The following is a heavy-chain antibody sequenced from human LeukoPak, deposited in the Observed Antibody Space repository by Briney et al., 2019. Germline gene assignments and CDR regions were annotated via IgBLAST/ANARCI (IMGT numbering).Heavy chain of an antibody. J-gene: IGHJ4*02. CDR3: AKDANHYDFWSGYNGDY. D-gene: IGHD3-3*01. V-gene: IGHV3-23*01. Sequence: GGSLRLSCAASGFTFSSYAMSWVRQAPGKGLEWVSAISGSGNTYYADSVKGRFTISRDNSKNTLYLQMNSLRAEDTAVYYCAKDANHYDFWSGYNGDYWGQGTLVTVSS. CDR1: GFTFSSYA. CDR2: ISGSGNT.